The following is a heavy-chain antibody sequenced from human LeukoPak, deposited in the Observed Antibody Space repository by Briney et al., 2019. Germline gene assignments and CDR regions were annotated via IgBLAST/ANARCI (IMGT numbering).Heavy chain of an antibody. CDR1: GYTFTSYD. Sequence: ASVKVSCKGSGYTFTSYDINWLRQATGQGLEWMGLMNPNSGNTGYAQKFQGRVIMTRNRSISKAYMALSRLISEDRAVYYCARWQWNGTWFDAWGQGTLVTVSS. CDR2: MNPNSGNT. J-gene: IGHJ5*02. V-gene: IGHV1-8*01. D-gene: IGHD1-1*01. CDR3: ARWQWNGTWFDA.